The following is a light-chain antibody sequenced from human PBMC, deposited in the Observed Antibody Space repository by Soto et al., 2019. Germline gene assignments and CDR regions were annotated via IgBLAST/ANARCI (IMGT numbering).Light chain of an antibody. J-gene: IGLJ1*01. CDR2: EVT. Sequence: QSALTQPASVSGSPGQSITISCTGGSSDIGGYNYVSWFQQHPGKVPKLMIYEVTNRPSGVSNRFSGSKSGSTASLTISGLQADDEADYYCSSYTSSNTLVFGTGTKVTV. V-gene: IGLV2-14*01. CDR3: SSYTSSNTLV. CDR1: SSDIGGYNY.